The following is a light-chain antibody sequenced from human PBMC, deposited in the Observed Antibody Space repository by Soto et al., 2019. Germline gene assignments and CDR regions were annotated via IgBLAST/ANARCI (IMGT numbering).Light chain of an antibody. CDR1: SSDVGYYNR. J-gene: IGLJ2*01. CDR2: EVS. CDR3: SSYTTSSTLV. V-gene: IGLV2-18*02. Sequence: QSVLTQPPSVSGSPGQSVTISCTGTSSDVGYYNRVSWYQQPPGTAPKLMVFEVSNRPLGVPDRFSGSKSGNTASLTISGLQAEDEADYYCSSYTTSSTLVFGGGTKLTVL.